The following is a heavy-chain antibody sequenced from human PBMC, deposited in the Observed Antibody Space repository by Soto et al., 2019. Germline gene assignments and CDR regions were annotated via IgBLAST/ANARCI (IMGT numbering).Heavy chain of an antibody. D-gene: IGHD3-22*01. CDR1: GFTFDDYA. J-gene: IGHJ4*02. V-gene: IGHV3-9*01. CDR3: AKDTGYDSSGSVWDY. CDR2: ISWNSGSI. Sequence: GGSLRLSCAASGFTFDDYAMHWGRQAPGKGLEWVSGISWNSGSIGYADSVKGRFTISRDNAKNSLYLQMNSLRAEDTALYYCAKDTGYDSSGSVWDYWGQGTLVTVSS.